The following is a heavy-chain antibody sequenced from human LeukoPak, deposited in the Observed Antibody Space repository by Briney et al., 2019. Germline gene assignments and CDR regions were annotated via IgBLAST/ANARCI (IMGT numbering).Heavy chain of an antibody. CDR3: ARDLPVDY. Sequence: GGSLRLSCAASGFTFSSYSMNWVRQAPGKGLEWVSYISSSSSTIYYADSVKGRFTISRDNAKNSLYRQMNSPRAEDTAVYYCARDLPVDYWGQGTLVTVSS. V-gene: IGHV3-48*01. J-gene: IGHJ4*02. CDR1: GFTFSSYS. D-gene: IGHD4-17*01. CDR2: ISSSSSTI.